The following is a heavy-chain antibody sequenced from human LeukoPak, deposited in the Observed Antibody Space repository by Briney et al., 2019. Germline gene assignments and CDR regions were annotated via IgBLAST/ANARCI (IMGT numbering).Heavy chain of an antibody. D-gene: IGHD3-10*01. J-gene: IGHJ5*02. Sequence: GGSPRLSCAASGFTFSSYAMSWVRQAPGKGLEWVSAISGSGGSTYYADSVKGRFTISRDNSKNTLYLQMNSLRAEDTAVYYCAKDIAGPYYYGSGSPPCAFDPWGQGTLVTVSS. V-gene: IGHV3-23*01. CDR2: ISGSGGST. CDR3: AKDIAGPYYYGSGSPPCAFDP. CDR1: GFTFSSYA.